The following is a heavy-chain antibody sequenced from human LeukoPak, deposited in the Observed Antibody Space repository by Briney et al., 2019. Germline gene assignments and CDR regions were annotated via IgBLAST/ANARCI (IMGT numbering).Heavy chain of an antibody. CDR1: GYTLTELS. Sequence: ASVKVSCKVSGYTLTELSMHWVRQAPGKGLEWMGGFDPEDSETIYAQKFQGRVTMTWDTSLSTAYMELSSLRSEDTAIYYCARTYDSSGPTFYYYGMDVWGQGTTVTVSS. D-gene: IGHD3-22*01. J-gene: IGHJ6*02. CDR2: FDPEDSET. CDR3: ARTYDSSGPTFYYYGMDV. V-gene: IGHV1-24*01.